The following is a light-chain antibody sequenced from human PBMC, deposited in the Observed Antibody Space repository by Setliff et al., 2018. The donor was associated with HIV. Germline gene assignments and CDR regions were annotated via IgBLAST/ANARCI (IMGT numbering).Light chain of an antibody. CDR1: SSDIGVSKY. CDR3: SSYKTGNTLV. J-gene: IGLJ3*02. V-gene: IGLV2-14*01. Sequence: QSVLTQPASVSGSPGQSITISCTGTSSDIGVSKYVSWYQQHPGRAPTLMIFEVINRPSGVSDRFSGSKSGNTASLTISGLQAEDEADYYCSSYKTGNTLVFGGGTKVTVL. CDR2: EVI.